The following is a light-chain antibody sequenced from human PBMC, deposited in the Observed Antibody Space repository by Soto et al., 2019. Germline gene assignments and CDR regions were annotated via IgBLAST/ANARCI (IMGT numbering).Light chain of an antibody. J-gene: IGKJ4*01. V-gene: IGKV3-15*01. CDR3: QQYDSCLT. Sequence: IVMTHTPATLSVSPGGRVTLSCRASQSVSYHVAWYQQKPGQTPRLVIYDASTRASGIPARFSGSRSGTEFSLTISRLQSADFAIYYCQQYDSCLTFGGGTKVDIK. CDR1: QSVSYH. CDR2: DAS.